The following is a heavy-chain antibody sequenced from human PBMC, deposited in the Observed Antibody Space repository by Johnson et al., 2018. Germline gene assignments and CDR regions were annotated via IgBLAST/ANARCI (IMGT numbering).Heavy chain of an antibody. V-gene: IGHV3-30*18. CDR1: GFTFSSYG. CDR2: ISYDGSNK. D-gene: IGHD2/OR15-2a*01. J-gene: IGHJ3*02. CDR3: AKALIVGNGAFDI. Sequence: QVQLQESGGGVVQXGRSLRLSCAASGFTFSSYGMHWVRQAPGKGLEWVAVISYDGSNKYYADSVKGRFTISRDNSKNTLYLQMNSLRAEDTAVYYCAKALIVGNGAFDIWGQGTMVTVSS.